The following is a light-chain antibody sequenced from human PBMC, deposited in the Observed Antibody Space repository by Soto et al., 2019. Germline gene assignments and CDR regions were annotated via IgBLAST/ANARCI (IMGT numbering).Light chain of an antibody. Sequence: VLTQPPSASGTPGQRVTISCSGSSSNIGSNTVNWYQQLPGTAPKLLIYSNNQRPSGVPDRFSGSKSGTSASLAISGLQSEDEADYYCAAWDDSLNGFWVFGGGTKLTVL. CDR1: SSNIGSNT. CDR3: AAWDDSLNGFWV. J-gene: IGLJ3*02. CDR2: SNN. V-gene: IGLV1-44*01.